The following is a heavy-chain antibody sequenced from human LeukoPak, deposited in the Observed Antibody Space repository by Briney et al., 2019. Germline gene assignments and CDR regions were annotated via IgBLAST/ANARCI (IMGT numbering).Heavy chain of an antibody. CDR2: IYPGDSDT. D-gene: IGHD5-24*01. Sequence: GAALKISCKGSGYSFTNYWIGWVRPMPGKGLEWMGIIYPGDSDTRYSPSFQGQVTISTDKSISTAYLQWSSLKASDTAMYYCARLLGDGYNAYYFDYWGQGTLVTVSS. J-gene: IGHJ4*02. CDR1: GYSFTNYW. V-gene: IGHV5-51*01. CDR3: ARLLGDGYNAYYFDY.